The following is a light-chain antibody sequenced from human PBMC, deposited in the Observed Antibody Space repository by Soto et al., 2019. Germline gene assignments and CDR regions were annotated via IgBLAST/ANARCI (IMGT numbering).Light chain of an antibody. CDR1: QSVSSSY. CDR3: QHYGTSAL. V-gene: IGKV3-20*01. J-gene: IGKJ3*01. Sequence: EIVLTQSPGTLSLSPGERATLSCRASQSVSSSYLAWYQQKPGQAPRLLIYGASSRATGIPDRFSGSGSATDFTLAISKLEPEDFAVYYCQHYGTSALFGPGTKVDIK. CDR2: GAS.